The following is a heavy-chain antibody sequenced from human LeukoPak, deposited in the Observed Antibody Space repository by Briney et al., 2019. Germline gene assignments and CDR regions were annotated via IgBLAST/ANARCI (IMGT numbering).Heavy chain of an antibody. V-gene: IGHV3-23*01. CDR1: GFTFSDYA. Sequence: GGSLRLSCVASGFTFSDYAMGWVRQAPGKGLEWVSGIRDSGGSTYYADSVKGRCTISRDNSKNTVSLQMNNLRAEDTAVYFCARHDSFIPYWGQGTLVTVTS. D-gene: IGHD3-16*02. J-gene: IGHJ4*02. CDR2: IRDSGGST. CDR3: ARHDSFIPY.